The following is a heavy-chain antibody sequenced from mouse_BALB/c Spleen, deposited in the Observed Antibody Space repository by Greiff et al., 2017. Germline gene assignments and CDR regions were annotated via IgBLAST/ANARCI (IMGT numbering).Heavy chain of an antibody. V-gene: IGHV5-12-2*01. J-gene: IGHJ3*01. CDR3: ARQDDGLAWFAY. Sequence: EVKLQESGGGLVQPGGSLKLSCAASGFTFSSYTMSWVRQTPEKRLEWVAYISNGGGSTYYPDTVKGRFTISRDNAKNTLYLQMSSLKSEDTAMYYCARQDDGLAWFAYWGQGTLVTVSA. CDR1: GFTFSSYT. D-gene: IGHD2-3*01. CDR2: ISNGGGST.